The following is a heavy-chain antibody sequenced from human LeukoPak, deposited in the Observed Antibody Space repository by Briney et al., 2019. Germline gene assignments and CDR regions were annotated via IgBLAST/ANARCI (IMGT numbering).Heavy chain of an antibody. Sequence: ASVKVSCKASGYTFTSYGISWVRQAPGQGLERMGWISAYNGNTNYAQKLQGRVTMTTDTSTSTAYMELRSLRSDNTAVYYCARDWGHYYGSGSYYSGYFDYWGQGTLVTVSS. CDR1: GYTFTSYG. D-gene: IGHD3-10*01. V-gene: IGHV1-18*01. CDR2: ISAYNGNT. CDR3: ARDWGHYYGSGSYYSGYFDY. J-gene: IGHJ4*02.